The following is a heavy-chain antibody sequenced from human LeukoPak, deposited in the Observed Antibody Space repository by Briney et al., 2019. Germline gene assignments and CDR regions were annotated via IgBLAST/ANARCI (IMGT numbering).Heavy chain of an antibody. CDR2: ISGNGGST. CDR1: GFTFSSYA. Sequence: PGGSLRLSCAASGFTFSSYAMSWVRQAPGKGLEWVSGISGNGGSTYYADSVKGRFTISRDNSKNTLYLQMNSLRAEDTAVYYCAKYKDSYGRVLGTFDYWGQGTLVTASS. V-gene: IGHV3-23*01. CDR3: AKYKDSYGRVLGTFDY. D-gene: IGHD5-18*01. J-gene: IGHJ4*02.